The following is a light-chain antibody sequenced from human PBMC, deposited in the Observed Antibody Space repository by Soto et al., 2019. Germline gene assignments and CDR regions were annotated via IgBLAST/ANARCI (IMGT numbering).Light chain of an antibody. Sequence: EIVMTQSPATLSVSPGERATLSCRASQGIGSTLAWYQQKPGQTPRLLIYGASTRATGVPARFSGSGSGTEFTLSINSLQSEDFAVYYCQQRSDWLLTFGGGTKVEIK. J-gene: IGKJ4*01. CDR2: GAS. CDR3: QQRSDWLLT. V-gene: IGKV3-15*01. CDR1: QGIGST.